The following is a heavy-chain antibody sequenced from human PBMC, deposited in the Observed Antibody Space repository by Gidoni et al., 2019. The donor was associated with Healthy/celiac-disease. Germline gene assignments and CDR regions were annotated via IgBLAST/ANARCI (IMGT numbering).Heavy chain of an antibody. CDR1: GGSFSGYY. CDR2: IKHSGST. V-gene: IGHV4-34*01. Sequence: QVQLQQWGAGLLKPSETLSLTCAVYGGSFSGYYWSWIRQPPGKGLEWIGEIKHSGSTNYNPSLKSRVTISGDTSKNQFSLKRSSVTAADTAVYYCARVVGSFPYPYFDYWGQGTLVTVSS. D-gene: IGHD2-2*01. J-gene: IGHJ4*02. CDR3: ARVVGSFPYPYFDY.